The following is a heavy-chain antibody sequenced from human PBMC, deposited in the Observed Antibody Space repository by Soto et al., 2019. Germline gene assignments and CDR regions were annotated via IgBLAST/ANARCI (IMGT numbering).Heavy chain of an antibody. CDR1: GYAFTSYG. CDR3: ARVGWRFGEFWLDP. V-gene: IGHV1-18*04. J-gene: IGHJ5*02. CDR2: ISAYNGNT. Sequence: ASVKVSCKASGYAFTSYGISWGRQDPGQGLEWMGWISAYNGNTNYAQKLQGRVTMTTDTSTSTAYMELRSLRSDDTAVYYCARVGWRFGEFWLDPWGQGTLVTVSS. D-gene: IGHD3-10*01.